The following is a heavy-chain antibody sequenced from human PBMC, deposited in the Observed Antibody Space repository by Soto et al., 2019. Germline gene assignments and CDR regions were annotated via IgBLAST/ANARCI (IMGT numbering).Heavy chain of an antibody. CDR1: GGSVSSGSYY. Sequence: QVQLQESGPGLVKPSETLSLTCTVSGGSVSSGSYYWSWIRQPPGKGLEWIGYIYYSGSTNYNPSLKSRVTISVDTSKNQFSLKLSSVTAADTAMYYCASVTRTCISTSCYRYYYGMDVWGQGTTVTVSS. J-gene: IGHJ6*02. CDR3: ASVTRTCISTSCYRYYYGMDV. V-gene: IGHV4-61*01. CDR2: IYYSGST. D-gene: IGHD2-2*02.